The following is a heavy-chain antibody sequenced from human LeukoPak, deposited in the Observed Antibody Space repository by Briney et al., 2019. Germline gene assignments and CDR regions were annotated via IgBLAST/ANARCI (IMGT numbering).Heavy chain of an antibody. Sequence: SQTLSLTCAISGDGVSSNSAAWNWIRQSPSRGLEWLGRTYYRSKWYNDYAVSVKSRITINPDTSKNQFSLQLNSVTPKDTAVYYCARDQSEGYSGYDHYYYGMDVWGQGTTVTVSS. CDR3: ARDQSEGYSGYDHYYYGMDV. CDR2: TYYRSKWYN. CDR1: GDGVSSNSAA. D-gene: IGHD5-12*01. V-gene: IGHV6-1*01. J-gene: IGHJ6*02.